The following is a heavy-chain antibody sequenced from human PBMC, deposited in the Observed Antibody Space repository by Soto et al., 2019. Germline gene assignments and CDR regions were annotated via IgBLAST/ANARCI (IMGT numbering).Heavy chain of an antibody. V-gene: IGHV4-31*03. CDR1: GGSISTGGYY. CDR2: IYYSGSS. CDR3: ASTRDYFDY. J-gene: IGHJ4*02. Sequence: PSETLSLTCTVSGGSISTGGYYWSWIRQHPGKGLEWIGYIYYSGSSSYNLSLKGRLTISVDTSKNQFSLKLSSVTAADTAVYYCASTRDYFDYWGQGILGTVSS. D-gene: IGHD1-1*01.